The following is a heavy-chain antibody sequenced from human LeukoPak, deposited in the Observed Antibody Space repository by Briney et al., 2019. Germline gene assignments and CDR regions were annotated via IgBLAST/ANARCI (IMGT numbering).Heavy chain of an antibody. Sequence: ASVKVSCKVSGYTLTELSMHWVRQAPGKGLEWMGGFDPEDGETIYAQKFQGRVTMTEDTSTDTAYMELGSLRSENTAVYYCATRLGERFLEWLLFDYWGQGTLVTVSS. V-gene: IGHV1-24*01. D-gene: IGHD3-3*01. CDR3: ATRLGERFLEWLLFDY. CDR1: GYTLTELS. J-gene: IGHJ4*02. CDR2: FDPEDGET.